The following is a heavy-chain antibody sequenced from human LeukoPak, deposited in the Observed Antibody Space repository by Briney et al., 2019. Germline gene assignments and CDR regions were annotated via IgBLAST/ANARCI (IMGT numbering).Heavy chain of an antibody. CDR2: ISWNSGSI. Sequence: PGRSLRLSCAASGFTFDDYAMHWVRQAPGKGLEWVSGISWNSGSIGYADSVKGRFTISRDNAKNSLYLQMNSLRAEDTALYYCAKGVHYYYMDVWGKGTTVTVSS. V-gene: IGHV3-9*01. CDR3: AKGVHYYYMDV. CDR1: GFTFDDYA. J-gene: IGHJ6*03.